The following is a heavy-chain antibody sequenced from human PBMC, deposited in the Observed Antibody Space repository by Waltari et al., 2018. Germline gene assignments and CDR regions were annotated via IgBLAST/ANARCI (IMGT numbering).Heavy chain of an antibody. CDR1: GYTFTTYN. Sequence: QVQLVQSGAEVKKPGASVKVSCKASGYTFTTYNMHWVRQAPGQGLEWMGIINPRGDFITYARQFRGRVTMTIDTSTSTVYMELGSLRSEDTAVYSCARDNTNWSFDYWGQGTLVTVSS. D-gene: IGHD1-1*01. J-gene: IGHJ4*02. CDR3: ARDNTNWSFDY. V-gene: IGHV1-46*01. CDR2: INPRGDFI.